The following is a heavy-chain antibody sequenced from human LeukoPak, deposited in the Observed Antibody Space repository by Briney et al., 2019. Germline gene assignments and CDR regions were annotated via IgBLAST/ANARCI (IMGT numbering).Heavy chain of an antibody. J-gene: IGHJ5*02. V-gene: IGHV3-66*04. Sequence: ETLSLTCAVSGGSISSSNWWSWVRQAPGKGLEWVSIIYSGGSTFYADSVKGRFTISRDNSKNTLYLQMNSLRVEDTAVYYCASQSYARFDPWGQGTLVTVSS. D-gene: IGHD3-16*01. CDR1: GGSISSSNW. CDR2: IYSGGST. CDR3: ASQSYARFDP.